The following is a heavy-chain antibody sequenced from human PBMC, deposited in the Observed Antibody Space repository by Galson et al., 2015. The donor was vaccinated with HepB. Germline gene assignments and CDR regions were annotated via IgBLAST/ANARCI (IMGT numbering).Heavy chain of an antibody. Sequence: SLRLSCAASGFTFGDYAMSWFRQAPGKGLGWVGFIRSKAYGGTTEYAASVKGRFTISRDDSKSIAYLQMNSLKTEDTAVYYCTREQGSSGWYPVIYWGQGTLVTVSS. CDR1: GFTFGDYA. CDR3: TREQGSSGWYPVIY. D-gene: IGHD6-19*01. V-gene: IGHV3-49*03. CDR2: IRSKAYGGTT. J-gene: IGHJ4*02.